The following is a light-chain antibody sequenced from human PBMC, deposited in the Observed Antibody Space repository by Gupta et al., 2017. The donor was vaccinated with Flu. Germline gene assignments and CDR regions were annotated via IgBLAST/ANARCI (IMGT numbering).Light chain of an antibody. Sequence: DIQMTQSPSSLSASVGDRVTITCRASQTIDSYLNWYQQKPGKAPKLLISAASTLQSGVPLRFSGSGSGTYFTLTISSLQREDFATYYCQQSYSTPMYTFGQGTKLEIK. CDR2: AAS. CDR3: QQSYSTPMYT. CDR1: QTIDSY. V-gene: IGKV1-39*01. J-gene: IGKJ2*01.